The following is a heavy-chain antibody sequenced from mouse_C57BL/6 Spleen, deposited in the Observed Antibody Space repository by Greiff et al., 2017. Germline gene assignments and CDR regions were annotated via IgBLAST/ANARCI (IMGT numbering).Heavy chain of an antibody. CDR2: IYPRDGST. J-gene: IGHJ3*01. CDR3: ARGGQLRPSWFAY. V-gene: IGHV1-78*01. Sequence: VTLLESDAELVKPGASVKISCKVSGYTFTDHTIHWMKQRPEQGLEWIGYIYPRDGSTKYNEKFKGKATLTADKSSSTAYMQLNSLTSEDSAVYFCARGGQLRPSWFAYWGQGTLVTVSA. CDR1: GYTFTDHT. D-gene: IGHD3-2*02.